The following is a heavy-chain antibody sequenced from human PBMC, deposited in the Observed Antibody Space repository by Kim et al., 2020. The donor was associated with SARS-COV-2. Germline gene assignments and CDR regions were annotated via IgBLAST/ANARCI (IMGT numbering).Heavy chain of an antibody. Sequence: ASVKVSCKASGYTFTSYDINWVRQATGQGLEWMGWMNPNSGNTGYAQKFQGRVTMTRNTSISTAYMELSSLRSEDTAVYYCARADLGIVGATVYYFDYWGQGTLVTVSS. CDR1: GYTFTSYD. J-gene: IGHJ4*02. D-gene: IGHD1-26*01. CDR3: ARADLGIVGATVYYFDY. CDR2: MNPNSGNT. V-gene: IGHV1-8*02.